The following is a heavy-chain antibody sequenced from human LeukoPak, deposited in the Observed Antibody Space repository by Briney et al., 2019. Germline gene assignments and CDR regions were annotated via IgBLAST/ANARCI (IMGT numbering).Heavy chain of an antibody. CDR1: GFSLSTSGVG. CDR3: AHSLNSYYDSSGYSYAEYFQH. CDR2: IYWDDDK. J-gene: IGHJ1*01. Sequence: ESGPTLVKPTQTLTLTCTFSGFSLSTSGVGVGWIRQPPGKALEWLALIYWDDDKRYSPSLKSRLTITKDTSKNQVVLTMTNMDLVDTATYYCAHSLNSYYDSSGYSYAEYFQHWGQGTLVTVSS. D-gene: IGHD3-22*01. V-gene: IGHV2-5*02.